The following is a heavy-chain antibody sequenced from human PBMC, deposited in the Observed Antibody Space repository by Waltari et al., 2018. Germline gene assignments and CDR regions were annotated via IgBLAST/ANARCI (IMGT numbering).Heavy chain of an antibody. V-gene: IGHV4-34*01. CDR3: ARGPMINAPGNWFDP. CDR2: INHSGST. D-gene: IGHD3-22*01. Sequence: QVQLQQWGAGLLKPSETLSLTCAVYGGSFSGYYWSWIRQPPGKGLEWIGEINHSGSTNYTPSLKSRVTISVDTSKNQFSLKLSSVTAADTAVYYCARGPMINAPGNWFDPWGQGTLVTVSS. J-gene: IGHJ5*02. CDR1: GGSFSGYY.